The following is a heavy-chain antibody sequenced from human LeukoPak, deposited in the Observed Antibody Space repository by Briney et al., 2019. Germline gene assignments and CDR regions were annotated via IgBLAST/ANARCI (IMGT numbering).Heavy chain of an antibody. V-gene: IGHV5-51*01. Sequence: GESLKISCKGSGYSFSNYWIAWVRQRPGKGLEWMGIIYPGGSETRYDPSFQGQVTISADSSTSTAYLQWSSLRASDTAMYYCARASRDGYNQNFDHWGQGTLVTVSS. J-gene: IGHJ4*02. CDR3: ARASRDGYNQNFDH. D-gene: IGHD5-24*01. CDR2: IYPGGSET. CDR1: GYSFSNYW.